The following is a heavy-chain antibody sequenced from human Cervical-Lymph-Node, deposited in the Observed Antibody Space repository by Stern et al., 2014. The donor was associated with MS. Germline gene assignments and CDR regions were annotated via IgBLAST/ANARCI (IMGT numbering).Heavy chain of an antibody. CDR2: IYPDDSDA. Sequence: VQLVQSGAEVKKPGESLKISCKGSGYNFASYWIGWVRQVPGKGLEWMGIIYPDDSDARYTPSFQGQVTMSADKSIGTAYLQWSSLKASDTAFYFCARKGTYGLDYWGQGALVTVSS. CDR3: ARKGTYGLDY. CDR1: GYNFASYW. V-gene: IGHV5-51*01. J-gene: IGHJ4*02. D-gene: IGHD3-10*01.